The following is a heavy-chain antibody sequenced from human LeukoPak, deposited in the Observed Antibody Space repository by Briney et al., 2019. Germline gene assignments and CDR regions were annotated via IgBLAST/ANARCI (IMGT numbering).Heavy chain of an antibody. D-gene: IGHD2-2*01. CDR3: GRDLLRYCSSTSWPGWCY. Sequence: ASVKDSCKASGYTFTRYGISWVRQAPGQRLEWMGWINAYNGNTNYAQKLQGRVTMNTHTTTSTAYMELRSLRSDDTGVYYCGRDLLRYCSSTSWPGWCYLGQGTLVTFSS. CDR1: GYTFTRYG. J-gene: IGHJ4*02. CDR2: INAYNGNT. V-gene: IGHV1-18*04.